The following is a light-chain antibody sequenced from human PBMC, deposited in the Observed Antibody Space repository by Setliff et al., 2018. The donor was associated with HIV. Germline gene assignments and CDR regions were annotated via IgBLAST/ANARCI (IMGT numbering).Light chain of an antibody. CDR1: NSDIGGYNY. J-gene: IGLJ1*01. Sequence: QSVLTQPASVSGSPGQSITISCTGTNSDIGGYNYVSWYQQHPGKGPKLIIFQVSNRPSGISDPFSGAKSGNTASLTISGLQAEDEAEYHCSAWRSSGPLVVFGTGTKVTVL. CDR3: SAWRSSGPLVV. V-gene: IGLV2-14*01. CDR2: QVS.